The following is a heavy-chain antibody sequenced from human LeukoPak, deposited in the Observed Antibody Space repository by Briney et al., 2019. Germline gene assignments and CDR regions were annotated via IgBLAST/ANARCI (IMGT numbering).Heavy chain of an antibody. Sequence: GGSLRLSCAASGFTFSSYTMHWVRQAPGKGLVYVSGISSDGGTTYYGNSVKGRFTISRDNSKNTVYLQMGSLRAEDMAVYYCVRSDCGSASCYTGSNWGQGTLVTVSS. CDR1: GFTFSSYT. J-gene: IGHJ4*02. CDR3: VRSDCGSASCYTGSN. CDR2: ISSDGGTT. V-gene: IGHV3-64*01. D-gene: IGHD2-2*02.